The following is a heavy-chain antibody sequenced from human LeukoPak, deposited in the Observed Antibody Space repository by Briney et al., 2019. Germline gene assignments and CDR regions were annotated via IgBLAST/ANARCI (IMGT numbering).Heavy chain of an antibody. CDR3: ARGIAVREVLHAFAN. Sequence: GGSLRLSCAASGFTFDDYGMTWVRQVPGKGLEWVSGINYSGGMTGYADSVEGRFTISRDNAKNSLYLQMNSLRAKDTALYYCARGIAVREVLHAFANWGQATMVTVSS. D-gene: IGHD6-19*01. V-gene: IGHV3-20*04. CDR2: INYSGGMT. CDR1: GFTFDDYG. J-gene: IGHJ3*02.